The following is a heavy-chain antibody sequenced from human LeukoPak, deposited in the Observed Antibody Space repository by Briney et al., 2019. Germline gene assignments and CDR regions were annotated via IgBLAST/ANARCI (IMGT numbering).Heavy chain of an antibody. CDR3: ARVGYYYDSSGYPLGAFDI. V-gene: IGHV3-66*02. J-gene: IGHJ3*02. Sequence: GGSLRLSCAASGFTVSSNYMSWDRQAPGKGLEWVSVIYSGGSTYYADSVKGRFTISRDNSKNTLYLQMNSLRAEDTAVYYCARVGYYYDSSGYPLGAFDIWGQGTMVTVSS. CDR2: IYSGGST. CDR1: GFTVSSNY. D-gene: IGHD3-22*01.